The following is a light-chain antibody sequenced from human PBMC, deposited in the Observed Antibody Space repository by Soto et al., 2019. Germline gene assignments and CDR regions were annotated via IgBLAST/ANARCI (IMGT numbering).Light chain of an antibody. CDR3: QQYNNWPLS. CDR2: GAS. Sequence: DIVLTQSPGTLSLSPGERAALSCRCSQSVGSIYLAWYQQKPGQAPRLLIYGASTRATGIPARFSGSGSGTEFTLTISSLQSEDFAVYYCQQYNNWPLSFGGGTKVDIK. J-gene: IGKJ4*01. CDR1: QSVGSIY. V-gene: IGKV3-15*01.